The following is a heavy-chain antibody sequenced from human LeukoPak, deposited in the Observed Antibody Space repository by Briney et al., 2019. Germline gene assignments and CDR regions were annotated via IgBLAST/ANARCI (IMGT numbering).Heavy chain of an antibody. Sequence: GASMQISCKGSGCSLTSFWIGWVRQVPGKGLEWMGVIYPGDSDTRYSPSFQGQVTISADKSISTAYLQWRSLKASDTAMYYCARRRYYGSSSPRVDYMDVWGKGTTVTVSS. CDR1: GCSLTSFW. J-gene: IGHJ6*03. CDR2: IYPGDSDT. CDR3: ARRRYYGSSSPRVDYMDV. V-gene: IGHV5-51*01. D-gene: IGHD3-10*01.